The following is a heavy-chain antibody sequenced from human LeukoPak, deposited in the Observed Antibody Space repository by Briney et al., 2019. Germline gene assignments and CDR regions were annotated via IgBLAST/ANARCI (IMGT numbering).Heavy chain of an antibody. CDR2: IYWDDDK. J-gene: IGHJ6*02. D-gene: IGHD3-9*01. CDR1: GFSLSTRGVG. V-gene: IGHV2-5*02. CDR3: DYFDWSRKDV. Sequence: SGPTLVKPPRTLTLTCTFSGFSLSTRGVGVGWIRQPPGKALEWLALIYWDDDKRYSPSLKSRLTITKDTSKNQVVLTMTNMDPVDTATYYCDYFDWSRKDVWGQGTTVTVSS.